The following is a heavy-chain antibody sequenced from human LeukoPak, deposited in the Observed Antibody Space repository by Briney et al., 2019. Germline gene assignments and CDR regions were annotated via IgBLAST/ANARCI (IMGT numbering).Heavy chain of an antibody. CDR2: IYSTGNT. CDR3: AGWKFYDGTGYCPDYYLDV. D-gene: IGHD3-9*01. J-gene: IGHJ6*03. Sequence: PSETLSLTCRVSGGSIISYYWSWIRQPAGKGPEWIGGIYSTGNTDYNPSLKTRVTISTDPSKKQFSLRLSSVTAADTAGYYCAGWKFYDGTGYCPDYYLDVWGKGTAVTVSS. V-gene: IGHV4-4*07. CDR1: GGSIISYY.